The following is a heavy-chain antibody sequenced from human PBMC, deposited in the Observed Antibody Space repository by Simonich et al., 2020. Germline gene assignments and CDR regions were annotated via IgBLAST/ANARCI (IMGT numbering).Heavy chain of an antibody. Sequence: EVQLVESGGGLVQPGGSLRLSCAASGFTFSSYWMHGVRQAPGKGRVGVSRINSNGSSTSYAASVKGRFTISRDNAKTTLYLQMNSPRAEDTAVYYCARNRLDYWGQGTLVTVSS. CDR1: GFTFSSYW. CDR3: ARNRLDY. CDR2: INSNGSST. V-gene: IGHV3-74*01. J-gene: IGHJ4*02.